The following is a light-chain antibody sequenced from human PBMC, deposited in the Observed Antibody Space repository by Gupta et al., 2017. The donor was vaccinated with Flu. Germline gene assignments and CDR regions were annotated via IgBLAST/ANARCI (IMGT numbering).Light chain of an antibody. V-gene: IGKV3-20*01. CDR2: GAS. J-gene: IGKJ1*01. CDR3: QQYGSSPWT. Sequence: GTLSLSPGERATLSCRASQSVSSSFLAWYQQKPGQAPRLLIYGASSRATGIPDRFSGSGSGTDFTLTISRLEPEDFAVYYCQQYGSSPWTFGQGTKVEIK. CDR1: QSVSSSF.